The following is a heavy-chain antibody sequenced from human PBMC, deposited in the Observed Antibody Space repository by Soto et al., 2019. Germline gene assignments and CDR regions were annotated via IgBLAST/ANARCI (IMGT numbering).Heavy chain of an antibody. D-gene: IGHD3-10*01. CDR3: AGRGRGVRVLYYYGMDV. Sequence: SENLSLTCAPSGYSISSGYHWGWIRQPPGKGLEWIGSIYHSGRTYYNPSLQRRVTIPVDTSKNQFSLKLSSVTAADTAVYYCAGRGRGVRVLYYYGMDVWGQGTTVTVSS. V-gene: IGHV4-38-2*01. CDR2: IYHSGRT. J-gene: IGHJ6*02. CDR1: GYSISSGYH.